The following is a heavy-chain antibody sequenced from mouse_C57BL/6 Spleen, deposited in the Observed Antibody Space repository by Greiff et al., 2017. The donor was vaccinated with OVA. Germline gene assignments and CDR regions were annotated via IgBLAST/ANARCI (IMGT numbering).Heavy chain of an antibody. Sequence: QVQLQQSGAELARPGASVKMSCKASGYTFTSYTMHWVKQRPGQGLEWIGYINPSSGYTKYNQKFKDKATLTADKSSSTAYMQLSSLTSEDSADYYCARAPGSTAYWYFDVWGTGTTVTVSS. D-gene: IGHD1-2*01. CDR2: INPSSGYT. J-gene: IGHJ1*03. CDR3: ARAPGSTAYWYFDV. V-gene: IGHV1-4*01. CDR1: GYTFTSYT.